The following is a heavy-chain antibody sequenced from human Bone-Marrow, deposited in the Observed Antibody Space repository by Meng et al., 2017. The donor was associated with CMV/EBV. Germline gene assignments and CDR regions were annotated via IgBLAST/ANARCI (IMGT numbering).Heavy chain of an antibody. Sequence: ESLKISCAASGFTFSSYSMNWVRQAPGKGLEWVSSISSSSSYIYYADSVKGRFTISRDNAKNSLYLQMNSLRAEDTAVYYCARAEAVAGTWRYWGQGTLVTVSS. CDR3: ARAEAVAGTWRY. J-gene: IGHJ4*02. D-gene: IGHD6-19*01. V-gene: IGHV3-21*01. CDR2: ISSSSSYI. CDR1: GFTFSSYS.